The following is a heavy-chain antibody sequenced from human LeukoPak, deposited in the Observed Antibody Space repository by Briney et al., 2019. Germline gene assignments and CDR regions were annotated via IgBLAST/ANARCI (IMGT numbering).Heavy chain of an antibody. J-gene: IGHJ5*02. V-gene: IGHV3-73*01. CDR1: GFTFSGSA. CDR2: IRSKANSYAT. D-gene: IGHD3-22*01. Sequence: GGSLKLSCAASGFTFSGSAMHWVRQASGKGLEWVGRIRSKANSYATAYAASVKGRFTISRDDSKNTAYLQMNSLKTEDTAVYYCARSSGYRLYNWFDPWGQGTLVTISS. CDR3: ARSSGYRLYNWFDP.